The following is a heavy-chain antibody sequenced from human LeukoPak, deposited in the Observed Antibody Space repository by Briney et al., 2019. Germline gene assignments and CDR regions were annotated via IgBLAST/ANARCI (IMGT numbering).Heavy chain of an antibody. J-gene: IGHJ4*02. Sequence: ASVKVSCKASGYTFTTYAMHWVRQAPGQGLEWMGWINAGNGNTKYSQKFQGRVTITRDTSASTAYMELSSLGSEDTAVYYCARPLYSSSWYDYWGQGTLVTVSS. CDR3: ARPLYSSSWYDY. V-gene: IGHV1-3*01. D-gene: IGHD6-13*01. CDR1: GYTFTTYA. CDR2: INAGNGNT.